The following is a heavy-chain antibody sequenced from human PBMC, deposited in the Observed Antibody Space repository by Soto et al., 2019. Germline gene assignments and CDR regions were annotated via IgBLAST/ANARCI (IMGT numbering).Heavy chain of an antibody. J-gene: IGHJ4*02. CDR3: AKLLYSSSSSTPPYDY. D-gene: IGHD6-6*01. Sequence: GGSLRLSCAASGFIFMSYAMSWVRQAPGKGLEWASAISGSGGSTNFADSVKGRFTNSRDTSKNMLYLKMNSLRAEDTAVYYCAKLLYSSSSSTPPYDYWGQGTLVTVAS. CDR2: ISGSGGST. CDR1: GFIFMSYA. V-gene: IGHV3-23*01.